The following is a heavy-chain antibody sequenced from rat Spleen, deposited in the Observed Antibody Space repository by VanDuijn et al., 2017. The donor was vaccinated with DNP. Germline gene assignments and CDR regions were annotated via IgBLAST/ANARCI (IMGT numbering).Heavy chain of an antibody. CDR1: GFTFSNFY. D-gene: IGHD1-9*01. J-gene: IGHJ3*01. Sequence: EVQLVESGGGLVQPGRSLKLSCSASGFTFSNFYMAWVRQTPKKGLEWVATISSRGSRTYYPDSVEGRFTISRDNAKNTLYLQMNSLKSEDTATYYCAPGTTGIGGFAYWGQGTLVTVSS. CDR3: APGTTGIGGFAY. CDR2: ISSRGSRT. V-gene: IGHV5-7*01.